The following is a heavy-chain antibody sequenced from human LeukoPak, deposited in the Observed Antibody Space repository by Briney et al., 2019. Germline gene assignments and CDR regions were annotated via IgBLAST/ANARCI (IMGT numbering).Heavy chain of an antibody. Sequence: GASVKVSCTVSGYTLTELSMHWVRQAPGKGLEWMGGFDPEDGETIYAQKFQGRVTMTEDTSTDTAYMELSSLRSEDTAVYYCATGSSSWYAWVYWGQGTLVTVSS. CDR1: GYTLTELS. CDR3: ATGSSSWYAWVY. V-gene: IGHV1-24*01. CDR2: FDPEDGET. D-gene: IGHD6-13*01. J-gene: IGHJ4*02.